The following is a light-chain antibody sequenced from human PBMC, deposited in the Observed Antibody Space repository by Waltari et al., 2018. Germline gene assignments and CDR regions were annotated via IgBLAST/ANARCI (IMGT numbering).Light chain of an antibody. CDR3: QQSYSTPRT. Sequence: DIQMTQSPSSLSASVGHRVTLTCRTSQSISSYLNWYQQKLGKAPKLLIYAASSLQSGVPSRFSGSGSGTDFTLTISSLQPEDFATYYCQQSYSTPRTFGQGTKVEIK. CDR2: AAS. CDR1: QSISSY. J-gene: IGKJ1*01. V-gene: IGKV1-39*01.